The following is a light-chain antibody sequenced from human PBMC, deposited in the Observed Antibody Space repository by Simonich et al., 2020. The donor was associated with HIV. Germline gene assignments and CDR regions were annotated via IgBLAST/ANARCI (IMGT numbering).Light chain of an antibody. CDR1: TLGVKY. CDR2: QDS. V-gene: IGLV3-1*01. CDR3: QAWDSGTAEV. J-gene: IGLJ2*01. Sequence: SYELTQPPSVSVSPGQTASITCSGDTLGVKYACWYQQKTGQSPVLVIYQDSKRPAGIPERFSGSNSGNTATLTISGTQAMDEADYYCQAWDSGTAEVFGGGTKLTVL.